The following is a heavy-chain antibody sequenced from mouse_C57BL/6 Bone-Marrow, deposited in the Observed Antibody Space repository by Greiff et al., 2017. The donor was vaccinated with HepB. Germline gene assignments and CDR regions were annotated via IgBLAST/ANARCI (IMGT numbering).Heavy chain of an antibody. V-gene: IGHV14-4*01. D-gene: IGHD2-1*01. CDR3: TPYGKSLYYAMDY. CDR1: GFNIKDDY. Sequence: VQLQQSGAELVRPGASVKLSCTASGFNIKDDYMHWVKQRPEQGLEWIGWIDPENGDTEYASKFQGKATITADTSSNTAYLQLSSLTSEDTAVYYCTPYGKSLYYAMDYWGQGTSVTVSS. CDR2: IDPENGDT. J-gene: IGHJ4*01.